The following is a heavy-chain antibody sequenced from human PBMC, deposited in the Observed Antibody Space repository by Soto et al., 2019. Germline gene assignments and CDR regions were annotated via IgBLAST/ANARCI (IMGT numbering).Heavy chain of an antibody. J-gene: IGHJ6*02. V-gene: IGHV4-31*03. CDR2: IYYSGST. CDR3: ARFGLFRAAYYDYGMDV. D-gene: IGHD3-10*01. CDR1: GGSISSGGYY. Sequence: QVQLQESGPGLVKPSQTLSLTCTVSGGSISSGGYYWSWIRQHPGKGLEWIGYIYYSGSTYYNPSLKSRVTISVDTSKNQFSLKLSSVTAADTAVYYCARFGLFRAAYYDYGMDVWGQGTTVTVSS.